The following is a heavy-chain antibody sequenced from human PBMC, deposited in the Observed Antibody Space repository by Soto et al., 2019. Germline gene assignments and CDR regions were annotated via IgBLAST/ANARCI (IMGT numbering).Heavy chain of an antibody. J-gene: IGHJ6*02. V-gene: IGHV1-69*13. Sequence: SVKVSCKASVYTFTNNDVNWVRQAPGQGLEWMGGIIPIFGPANFAKNFQGRVTITADESTTTAYMELSSLTSEDTAVYYCATGSFTSTGGRIGYHYNAMDVWGQGTTVTVSS. CDR1: VYTFTNND. CDR2: IIPIFGPA. D-gene: IGHD1-1*01. CDR3: ATGSFTSTGGRIGYHYNAMDV.